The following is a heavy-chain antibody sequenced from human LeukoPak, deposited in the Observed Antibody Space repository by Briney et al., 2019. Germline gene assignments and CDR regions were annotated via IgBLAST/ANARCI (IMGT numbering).Heavy chain of an antibody. V-gene: IGHV4-59*08. J-gene: IGHJ6*02. CDR2: IYYSGST. CDR1: GGSISTYY. Sequence: SETLSLTCTVSGGSISTYYLSWIRQPPGKGLEWIGYIYYSGSTNYNPSLKGRITISVDTSKNQFSLKLSSVTAADTAVYYCARHPGLVWGQGTTVIVSS. CDR3: ARHPGLV.